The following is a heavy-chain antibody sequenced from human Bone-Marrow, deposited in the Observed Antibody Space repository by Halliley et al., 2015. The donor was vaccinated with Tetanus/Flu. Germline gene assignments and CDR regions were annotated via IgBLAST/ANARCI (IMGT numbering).Heavy chain of an antibody. CDR3: ARVITGTHFDA. D-gene: IGHD1-1*01. CDR1: GDSISDGGLY. V-gene: IGHV4-31*03. J-gene: IGHJ5*02. CDR2: VHPSGNT. Sequence: LRLSCTVSGDSISDGGLYWAWIRQHPGKGLEWIGHVHPSGNTYYNPSLKSRLSMSLDTSQNQFSLKVHSVTPADTAMYYCARVITGTHFDAWGQGLLVTVSS.